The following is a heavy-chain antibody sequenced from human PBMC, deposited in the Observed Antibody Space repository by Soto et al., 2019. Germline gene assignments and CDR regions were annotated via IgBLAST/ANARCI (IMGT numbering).Heavy chain of an antibody. Sequence: EVQLLESGGGLAQPGGSLRLSCAASAFTFSSYAMSWVRQAPGKGLEWVSAVSGSGDSTYYADSVKGRFTISRDNSXXTLHLQMNSLSAEDTAVYYCAKGRASDCPGCTQDYWGQGTLVTVSS. V-gene: IGHV3-23*01. CDR2: VSGSGDST. CDR1: AFTFSSYA. J-gene: IGHJ4*02. CDR3: AKGRASDCPGCTQDY. D-gene: IGHD2-21*02.